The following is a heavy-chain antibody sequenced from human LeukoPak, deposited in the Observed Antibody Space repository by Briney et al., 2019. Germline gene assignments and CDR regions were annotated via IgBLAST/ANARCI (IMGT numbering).Heavy chain of an antibody. CDR3: AKVRGSCFDY. CDR1: GYTFTGYY. CDR2: INPNSGGT. Sequence: ASVKVSCKASGYTFTGYYLHWVRQAPGQGLEWMGWINPNSGGTKYAQKFQGRVTMTRDTSISTAYMELTTLTSDDTAVYYCAKVRGSCFDYWGQGTLVTVSS. V-gene: IGHV1-2*02. D-gene: IGHD1-26*01. J-gene: IGHJ4*02.